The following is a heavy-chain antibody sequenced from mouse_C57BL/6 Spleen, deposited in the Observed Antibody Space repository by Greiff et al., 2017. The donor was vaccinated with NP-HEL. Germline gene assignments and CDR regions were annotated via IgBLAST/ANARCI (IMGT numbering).Heavy chain of an antibody. J-gene: IGHJ4*01. CDR3: ARWRGGYEAMDY. CDR2: INPNNGGT. D-gene: IGHD1-1*02. CDR1: GYTFTDYY. V-gene: IGHV1-26*01. Sequence: EVQLQQSGPELVKPGASVKISCKASGYTFTDYYMNWVKQSHGKSLEWIGDINPNNGGTSYNQKFKGKATLTVDKSSSTAYMELRSLTSEDSAVYYCARWRGGYEAMDYWGQGTSVTVSS.